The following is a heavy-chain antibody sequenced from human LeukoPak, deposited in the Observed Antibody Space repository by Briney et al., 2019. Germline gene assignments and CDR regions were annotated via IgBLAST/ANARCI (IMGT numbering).Heavy chain of an antibody. Sequence: GESLKISCKASGYRFTSYWIGWVRQMPGKGLEWMGFVSPGDSDTRYSPPFQGQVTISADKSISTAYLQWSSLEASDTAMYYCARHLDDSSGYYYRTMYYFDYWGQGTLVTVSS. V-gene: IGHV5-51*01. J-gene: IGHJ4*02. CDR3: ARHLDDSSGYYYRTMYYFDY. D-gene: IGHD3-22*01. CDR1: GYRFTSYW. CDR2: VSPGDSDT.